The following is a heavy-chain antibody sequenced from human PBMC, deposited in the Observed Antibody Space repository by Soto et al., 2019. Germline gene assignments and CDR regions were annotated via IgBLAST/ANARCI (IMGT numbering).Heavy chain of an antibody. CDR3: ARHPGYAVPTVYATHYFNY. J-gene: IGHJ4*02. CDR2: IYYTGCT. Sequence: QLQLQESGPGLVKPSETLSLTCTVSGDSISSNNYYCGWIRQPPGKGLEWIGSIYYTGCTYYNPSLKSRVTMSVDTSKSQFSLKLSSVTAADTAVYYCARHPGYAVPTVYATHYFNYWGQGILVTVST. CDR1: GDSISSNNYY. D-gene: IGHD2-8*01. V-gene: IGHV4-39*01.